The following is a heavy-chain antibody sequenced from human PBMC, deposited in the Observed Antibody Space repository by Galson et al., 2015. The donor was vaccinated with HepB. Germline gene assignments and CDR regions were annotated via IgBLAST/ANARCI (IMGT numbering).Heavy chain of an antibody. Sequence: SVKVSCKASGYTFTGYFIHWVRQAPGQGLEWMGWINPNSGGTYYAQKFQGWVTMTRDASISTAYMELTRLRSDETAVYYCARGGPTILVMVAAPMGHSYYGMDVWGQGTTVTVSS. J-gene: IGHJ6*02. D-gene: IGHD2-15*01. CDR1: GYTFTGYF. V-gene: IGHV1-2*04. CDR3: ARGGPTILVMVAAPMGHSYYGMDV. CDR2: INPNSGGT.